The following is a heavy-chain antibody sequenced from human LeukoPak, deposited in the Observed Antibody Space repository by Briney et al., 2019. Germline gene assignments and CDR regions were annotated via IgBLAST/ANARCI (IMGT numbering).Heavy chain of an antibody. CDR3: ARDSHDYEENWFDP. J-gene: IGHJ5*02. D-gene: IGHD4-17*01. Sequence: GGSLRLSCAASGFTFSSHWMSWVRQAPGKGLEWVANIKQDGSEKYYLDSVKGRFTISRDNARTSLYLQMNSLRAEDTAVYYCARDSHDYEENWFDPWGQGTLVTVSS. CDR2: IKQDGSEK. V-gene: IGHV3-7*01. CDR1: GFTFSSHW.